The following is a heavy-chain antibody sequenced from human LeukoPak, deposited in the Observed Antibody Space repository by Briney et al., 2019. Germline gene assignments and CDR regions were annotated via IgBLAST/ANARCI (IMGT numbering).Heavy chain of an antibody. CDR3: ARPRYYYDSSGVPNWFDP. V-gene: IGHV5-51*01. D-gene: IGHD3-22*01. J-gene: IGHJ5*02. CDR2: IYPGNSDT. Sequence: GESLKISCKGSGYSFTSYWIGWVRQRPGKGLECVGIIYPGNSDTRYSPAFKGRVTISADKSISTAYLQWSSLKASDTAMYYCARPRYYYDSSGVPNWFDPWGQGTLVTVSS. CDR1: GYSFTSYW.